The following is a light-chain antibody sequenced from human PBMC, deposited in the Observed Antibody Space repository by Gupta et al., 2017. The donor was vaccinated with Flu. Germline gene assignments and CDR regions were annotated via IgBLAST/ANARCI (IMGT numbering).Light chain of an antibody. CDR1: SLRSYY. CDR3: NSRDSSGNHLWV. V-gene: IGLV3-19*01. Sequence: SSELTQDPAVSVALAQTVRITCQGDSLRSYYASWYQQTPGQAPVLVIYGENKRPSGIPDRFSGSRSGNTASLTITGAQAEDEADYYCNSRDSSGNHLWVFGGGTKLTVL. J-gene: IGLJ3*02. CDR2: GEN.